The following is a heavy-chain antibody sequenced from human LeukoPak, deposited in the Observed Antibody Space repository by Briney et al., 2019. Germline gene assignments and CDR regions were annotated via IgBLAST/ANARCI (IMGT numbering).Heavy chain of an antibody. D-gene: IGHD3-10*01. CDR2: ISAGGGAT. J-gene: IGHJ4*02. Sequence: GGSLRLSCAASRFTFSSYAMSWVRQAPGKGLEWVSAISAGGGATYYADSVKGRFTISRDNSKNTLYLQMNSLRAEDTAVYYCAKDASGSPYYFDYWGQGTLVTVSS. V-gene: IGHV3-23*01. CDR1: RFTFSSYA. CDR3: AKDASGSPYYFDY.